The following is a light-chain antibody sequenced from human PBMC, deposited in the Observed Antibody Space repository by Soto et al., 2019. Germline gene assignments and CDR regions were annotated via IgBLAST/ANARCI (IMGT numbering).Light chain of an antibody. V-gene: IGLV1-40*01. CDR1: RSDIGAGYR. J-gene: IGLJ2*01. Sequence: QSVLTQPPSVSGAPVQRVTISCTGSRSDIGAGYRVRWYQQVPGAAPKLLIYDNTNRPSGVSARFFGSKSGTSASLAITGLQAEDEADYYCQSYDRSLSAVVFGGGTKLTVL. CDR2: DNT. CDR3: QSYDRSLSAVV.